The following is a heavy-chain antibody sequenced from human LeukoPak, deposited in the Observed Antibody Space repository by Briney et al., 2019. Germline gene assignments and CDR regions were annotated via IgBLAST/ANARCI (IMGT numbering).Heavy chain of an antibody. J-gene: IGHJ6*02. CDR1: GFTFSSYG. D-gene: IGHD3-16*01. Sequence: GGSLRLTCAASGFTFSSYGMHWVRQAPGKGLEWVAVISYDGSNKYYADSVKGRFTISRDNSKNTLYLQMNSLRAEDTAVYYCARDLLRHYYYYAMDVWGQGTTVTVSS. CDR2: ISYDGSNK. CDR3: ARDLLRHYYYYAMDV. V-gene: IGHV3-30*03.